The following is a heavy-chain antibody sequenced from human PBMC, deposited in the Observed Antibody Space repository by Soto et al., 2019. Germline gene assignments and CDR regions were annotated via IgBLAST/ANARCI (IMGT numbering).Heavy chain of an antibody. V-gene: IGHV4-59*01. Sequence: QVQLQESGPGLVKPSETLSLTCTVSGGSISRYYWSWIRQPPGKGLEWIGFLYYSGSTNYNPSLKCRVTMSVDTSKNHFSLKLSSMIAADTAVYYYARGIYCSSYLDIWGQGTMVTVSS. CDR3: ARGIYCSSYLDI. CDR2: LYYSGST. J-gene: IGHJ3*02. CDR1: GGSISRYY. D-gene: IGHD6-13*01.